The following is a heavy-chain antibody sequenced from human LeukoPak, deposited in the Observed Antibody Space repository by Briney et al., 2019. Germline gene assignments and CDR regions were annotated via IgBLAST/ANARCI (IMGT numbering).Heavy chain of an antibody. CDR3: ASARNGYNSVY. CDR1: GFTFSSYE. V-gene: IGHV3-48*03. Sequence: GGSLRLSCAASGFTFSSYEMNWVRQAPGKGLEWVSYISSSGSTIYYADSVKGRFTISRDNAKNSLYLQMNSLRAEDTAVYYCASARNGYNSVYWGQGTLVTVSS. CDR2: ISSSGSTI. D-gene: IGHD5-24*01. J-gene: IGHJ4*02.